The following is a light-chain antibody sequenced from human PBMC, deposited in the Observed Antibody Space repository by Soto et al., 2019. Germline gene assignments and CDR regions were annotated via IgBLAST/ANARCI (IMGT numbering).Light chain of an antibody. V-gene: IGKV3-20*01. CDR3: QHFGSSPPKYT. J-gene: IGKJ2*01. Sequence: EVVLTQSPGTLSLSPGERATLSCRASQTVSSSHLAWYQQKPGQAPRLLIYGASDRATDIPDRFSGSGSGTDFTLTISRREPEDFAVYYGQHFGSSPPKYTFGQGTKLEIK. CDR1: QTVSSSH. CDR2: GAS.